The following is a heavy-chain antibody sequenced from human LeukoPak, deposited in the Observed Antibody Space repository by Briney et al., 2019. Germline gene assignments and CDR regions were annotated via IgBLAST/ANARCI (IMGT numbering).Heavy chain of an antibody. CDR3: ARDWYCSSTSCFGYYYMDV. CDR1: GYTFTGYY. Sequence: ASVKVSCKASGYTFTGYYMHWVRQAPGQGLEWMGWINPNSGGTNYAQKFQGRVTMTRDTSISTAYMELRSLRSDDTAVYYCARDWYCSSTSCFGYYYMDVWGKGTTVTVSS. D-gene: IGHD2-2*01. J-gene: IGHJ6*03. CDR2: INPNSGGT. V-gene: IGHV1-2*02.